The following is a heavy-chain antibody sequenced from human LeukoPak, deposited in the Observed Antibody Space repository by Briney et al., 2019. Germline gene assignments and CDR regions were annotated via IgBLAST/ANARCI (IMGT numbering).Heavy chain of an antibody. Sequence: GRSLRLSCAASGFTFSSYEMNWVRQAPGKGLEWVSYISSSGSTIYYADSVKGRFTISRDNAKNSLYLQMNSLRAEDTAVYYCAREGTVVTPDYWGQGTLVTVSS. CDR3: AREGTVVTPDY. J-gene: IGHJ4*02. V-gene: IGHV3-48*03. CDR2: ISSSGSTI. CDR1: GFTFSSYE. D-gene: IGHD4-23*01.